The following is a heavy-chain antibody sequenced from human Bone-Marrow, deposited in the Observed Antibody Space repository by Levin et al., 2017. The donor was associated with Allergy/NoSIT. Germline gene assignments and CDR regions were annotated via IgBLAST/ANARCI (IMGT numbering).Heavy chain of an antibody. V-gene: IGHV3-30-3*01. J-gene: IGHJ4*02. Sequence: PGGSLRLSCAASGFTFSSYAMHWVRQAPGKGLEWVAVISYDGSNKYYADSVKGRLTISRDNSNNTLFLQMSSLRAEDTALYYCARGYYGSGSYFDYWGLGTLVTVSS. CDR1: GFTFSSYA. D-gene: IGHD3-10*01. CDR3: ARGYYGSGSYFDY. CDR2: ISYDGSNK.